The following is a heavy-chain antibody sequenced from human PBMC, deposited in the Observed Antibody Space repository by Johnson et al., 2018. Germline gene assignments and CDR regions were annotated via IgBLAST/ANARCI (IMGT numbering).Heavy chain of an antibody. CDR3: ARGFSPSGGLLPLEI. D-gene: IGHD3-3*01. V-gene: IGHV3-74*01. CDR2: INDDGSDT. Sequence: VQLQESGGGLVQPGGSLSLSCAAPGFTFSNYWMHWVRQAPGKGLMWVSRINDDGSDTSYADSVKGRFTVSRDSAKNTVCRQMNSLRVEDTAVYHCARGFSPSGGLLPLEIWGQGTVVTFSS. J-gene: IGHJ3*01. CDR1: GFTFSNYW.